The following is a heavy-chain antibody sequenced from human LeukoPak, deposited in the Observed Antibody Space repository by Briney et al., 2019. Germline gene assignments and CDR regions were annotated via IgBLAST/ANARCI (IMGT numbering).Heavy chain of an antibody. D-gene: IGHD6-13*01. CDR1: GYGFSSYW. CDR2: IHPGNSET. CDR3: ARRLSTIAASAANDY. Sequence: GESLKISCKGSGYGFSSYWIAWVRQMPGKGLEWMGIIHPGNSETTYNPSFQGQVTMSADKSISTAYLQWSSLEDTDTAKYYCARRLSTIAASAANDYWGQGTLVTVSS. J-gene: IGHJ4*02. V-gene: IGHV5-51*01.